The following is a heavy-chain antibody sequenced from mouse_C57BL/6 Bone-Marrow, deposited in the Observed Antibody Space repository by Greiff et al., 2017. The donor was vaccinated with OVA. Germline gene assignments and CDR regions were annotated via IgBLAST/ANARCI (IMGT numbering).Heavy chain of an antibody. Sequence: QVQLQQPGAELVKPGASVKMSCKASGYTFTSYWITWVKQRPGQGLEWIGDIYPGSGSNNYNEKFKSKATLTVDTSSSTAYMQLSSLTSEDSAVYYCARDYYGSSPYAMDYWGQGTSVTVSS. CDR3: ARDYYGSSPYAMDY. D-gene: IGHD1-1*01. CDR2: IYPGSGSN. J-gene: IGHJ4*01. V-gene: IGHV1-55*01. CDR1: GYTFTSYW.